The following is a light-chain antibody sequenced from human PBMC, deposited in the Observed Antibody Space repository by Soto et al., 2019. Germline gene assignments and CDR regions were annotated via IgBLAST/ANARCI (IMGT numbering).Light chain of an antibody. CDR1: SSDVGGYNY. J-gene: IGLJ2*01. V-gene: IGLV2-8*01. CDR2: EVS. Sequence: QSVLTQPPSASGSPGQSVAISCTGTSSDVGGYNYVSWYQQHPGKAPNLMIYEVSKRPSGVPDRFSGSKSGNTASLTVSGLQAEDEAEYYCNSYAGTNNYVVFGGGTKLTVL. CDR3: NSYAGTNNYVV.